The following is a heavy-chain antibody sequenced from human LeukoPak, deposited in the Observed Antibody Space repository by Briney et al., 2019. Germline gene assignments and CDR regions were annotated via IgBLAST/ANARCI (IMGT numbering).Heavy chain of an antibody. D-gene: IGHD3-10*01. J-gene: IGHJ4*02. V-gene: IGHV4-39*01. Sequence: SETLSLTCAVSGGSISISTYYWGWIRQPPGKGLEWIGSIYYSGSTYYSPSLNSRVTISVDTSKNQFSLKLSSVTAADTAVYFCARHRDFHFDYWGQGTLVTVSS. CDR1: GGSISISTYY. CDR2: IYYSGST. CDR3: ARHRDFHFDY.